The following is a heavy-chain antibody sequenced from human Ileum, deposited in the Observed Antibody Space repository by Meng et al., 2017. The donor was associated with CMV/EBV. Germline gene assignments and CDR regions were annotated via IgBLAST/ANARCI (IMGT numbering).Heavy chain of an antibody. V-gene: IGHV4-39*01. CDR3: ARQVRGFDP. CDR2: IYYGGAT. CDR1: GDSIATSAVY. J-gene: IGHJ5*02. D-gene: IGHD3-10*01. Sequence: SETLSLTCTVSGDSIATSAVYWGWIRQPPGKRLEWIGTIYYGGATFYNPSLKSRVTISVDTSKNHSSLKLSSVTAADTGVYYCARQVRGFDPWGQGTLVTVSS.